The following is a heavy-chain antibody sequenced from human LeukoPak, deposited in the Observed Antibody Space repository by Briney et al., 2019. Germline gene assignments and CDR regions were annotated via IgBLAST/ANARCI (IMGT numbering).Heavy chain of an antibody. Sequence: PGGSLRLSCAASGFPYSGYSMNWVRQAPGKGMEWVSSISSSSSYISYADSVKVRFTISRDNAKNSLYLQMNSLRAEDTAVYYCARTKGTVLSPVIDYWGQGTLVTVSS. CDR3: ARTKGTVLSPVIDY. CDR1: GFPYSGYS. CDR2: ISSSSSYI. J-gene: IGHJ4*02. V-gene: IGHV3-21*01. D-gene: IGHD1-1*01.